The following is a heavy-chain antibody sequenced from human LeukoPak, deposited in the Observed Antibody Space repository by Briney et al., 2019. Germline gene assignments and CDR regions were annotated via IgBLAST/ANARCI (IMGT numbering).Heavy chain of an antibody. CDR3: ARGTNTYYYDSSGYYSLAFDI. CDR1: GDSISSDY. Sequence: KPSETLSFTCTVSGDSISSDYWSWIRQPPGKGLEWIGFIYYSGTTNCNPSLKSRVTISVDTSKNQFSLKLSSVTAADTAVYYCARGTNTYYYDSSGYYSLAFDIWGQGTMVTVSS. V-gene: IGHV4-59*12. CDR2: IYYSGTT. J-gene: IGHJ3*02. D-gene: IGHD3-22*01.